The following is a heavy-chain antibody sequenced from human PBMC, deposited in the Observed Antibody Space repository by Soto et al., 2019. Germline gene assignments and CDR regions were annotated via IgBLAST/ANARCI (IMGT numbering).Heavy chain of an antibody. V-gene: IGHV4-39*07. J-gene: IGHJ6*02. Sequence: PSETLSLTCTVSGSSISSSSYYWGWIRQPPGKGLEWIGSIYYSGSTYYNPSLKSRVTISVDTSKNQFSLKLSSVTAADTAVYYCARGRGDSSSWYLFSYYYYYGMDVWGQGTTVTVSS. CDR1: GSSISSSSYY. D-gene: IGHD6-13*01. CDR3: ARGRGDSSSWYLFSYYYYYGMDV. CDR2: IYYSGST.